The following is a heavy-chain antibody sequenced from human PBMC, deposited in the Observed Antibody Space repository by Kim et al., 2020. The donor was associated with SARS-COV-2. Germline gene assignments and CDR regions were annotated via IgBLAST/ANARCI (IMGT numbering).Heavy chain of an antibody. D-gene: IGHD5-18*01. CDR1: GFTFSSFV. Sequence: GGSLRLSCAASGFTFSSFVMTWVRQAPGKGLEWVALIWLDASNDYYADSVKGRFSISRDNSKNTIYLQMNSLRAEDTAVYYCARVFAYSIDYWGQGTLVT. V-gene: IGHV3-33*01. CDR3: ARVFAYSIDY. J-gene: IGHJ4*02. CDR2: IWLDASND.